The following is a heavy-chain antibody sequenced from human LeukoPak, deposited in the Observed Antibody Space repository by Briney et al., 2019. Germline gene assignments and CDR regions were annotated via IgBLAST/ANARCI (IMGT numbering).Heavy chain of an antibody. J-gene: IGHJ3*02. D-gene: IGHD2-8*02. CDR2: IHYSGHI. Sequence: PSETLSLTCTVSGGSISSTTYSWGWIRQPPGKGLEWIGSIHYSGHILYNPSLKSRVTISVDTSKNQFSLKLTSVTAADTAVHYCARWPMAAIGDTGGFDIWGQGRMVTVSS. CDR1: GGSISSTTYS. CDR3: ARWPMAAIGDTGGFDI. V-gene: IGHV4-39*01.